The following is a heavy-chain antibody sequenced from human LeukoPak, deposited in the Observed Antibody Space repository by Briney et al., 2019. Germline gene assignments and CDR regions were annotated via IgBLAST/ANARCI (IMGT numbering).Heavy chain of an antibody. D-gene: IGHD1-26*01. Sequence: SETLSLTCTVSGGSISGSTYYWGWIRQPPGKGLEWIGSIYYSGSTYYNPSLKSRATISVDTSKNQFSLKLSSVTAAETAVYYCGASIVGATLPAVDYWGQGPLVTVSS. V-gene: IGHV4-39*01. CDR3: GASIVGATLPAVDY. CDR2: IYYSGST. J-gene: IGHJ4*02. CDR1: GGSISGSTYY.